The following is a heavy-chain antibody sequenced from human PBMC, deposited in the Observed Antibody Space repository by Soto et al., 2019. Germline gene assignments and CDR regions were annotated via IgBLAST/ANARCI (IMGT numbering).Heavy chain of an antibody. CDR2: ITTDGSST. CDR3: ASDPSYYYGMDV. CDR1: GFIFSNYW. V-gene: IGHV3-74*01. J-gene: IGHJ6*02. Sequence: EVPLVESGGGLVQPGGSLRLSCAASGFIFSNYWMHWVRQAPGKGLVWVSRITTDGSSTTYADSVKGRFTISRDNAKNTLYLQMNSLRDEDTAVYYCASDPSYYYGMDVWGQGTTVTVSS.